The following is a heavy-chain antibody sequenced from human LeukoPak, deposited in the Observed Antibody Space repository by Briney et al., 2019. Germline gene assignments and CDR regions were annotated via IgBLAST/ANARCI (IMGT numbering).Heavy chain of an antibody. CDR1: GGSISGYY. D-gene: IGHD1-20*01. J-gene: IGHJ4*02. Sequence: SQTLSLTCTVSGGSISGYYWSWIRQPAGKGLEWIGRIYTSGSTNYNPSLKSRVTMSVDTSKNQFSLKLSSVTAADTAVYYCARGVINWFNYFDYWGQGTLVTVSS. CDR3: ARGVINWFNYFDY. CDR2: IYTSGST. V-gene: IGHV4-4*07.